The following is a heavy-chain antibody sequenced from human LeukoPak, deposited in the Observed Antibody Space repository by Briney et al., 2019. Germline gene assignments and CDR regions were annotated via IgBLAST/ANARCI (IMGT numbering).Heavy chain of an antibody. CDR2: IYYSGGT. D-gene: IGHD3-22*01. CDR1: GGSVSSGSYY. Sequence: SSETLSLTCTVSGGSVSSGSYYWSWIRQPPGKGLEWIGYIYYSGGTNYNPSLKSRVTISVDTSKNQFSLKLSSVTAADTAVYYCARRDYYDSTGYYNYWGQGTLVTVSS. CDR3: ARRDYYDSTGYYNY. J-gene: IGHJ4*02. V-gene: IGHV4-61*01.